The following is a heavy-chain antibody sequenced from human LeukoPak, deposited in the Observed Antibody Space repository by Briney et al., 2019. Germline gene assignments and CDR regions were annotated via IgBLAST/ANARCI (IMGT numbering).Heavy chain of an antibody. CDR3: ARRLTQYDCFDP. CDR2: TYYRSTWYN. J-gene: IGHJ5*02. CDR1: GDSVSSNSVT. V-gene: IGHV6-1*01. Sequence: SQTLSLTCAISGDSVSSNSVTWNWIRQSPSRGLEWLGRTYYRSTWYNDYAVSVRGRITVNPDTSKNQFSLHLNSVTPEDTAVYYCARRLTQYDCFDPWGQGILVAVSS. D-gene: IGHD2-2*01.